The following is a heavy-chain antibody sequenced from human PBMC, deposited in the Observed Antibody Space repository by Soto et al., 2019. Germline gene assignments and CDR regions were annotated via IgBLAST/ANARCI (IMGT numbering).Heavy chain of an antibody. Sequence: EVQLLESGGGLVQPGGSLRLSCAASGFTFSSYAMSWVRQAPGKGLEWVSAISGSGGSTYYADSVKGRFTISRDNSKNTLYLQINSLRAEDQAVYYCAKRPMRGYCSGGSGLLAAFDIWGQGTMVTVSS. CDR1: GFTFSSYA. D-gene: IGHD2-15*01. CDR3: AKRPMRGYCSGGSGLLAAFDI. V-gene: IGHV3-23*01. J-gene: IGHJ3*02. CDR2: ISGSGGST.